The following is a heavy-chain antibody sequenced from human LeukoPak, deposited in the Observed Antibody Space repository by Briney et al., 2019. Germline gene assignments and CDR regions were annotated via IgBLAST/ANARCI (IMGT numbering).Heavy chain of an antibody. J-gene: IGHJ4*02. V-gene: IGHV1-18*01. CDR1: GCTFTSYG. D-gene: IGHD3-16*01. CDR3: ARRYDYVWGSDLYYFDY. CDR2: ISAYNGNT. Sequence: ASVKVSCKASGCTFTSYGISWVRQAPGQGLEWMGWISAYNGNTNYAQKLQGRVTMTTDTSTSTAYMELRSLRSDDTAVYYCARRYDYVWGSDLYYFDYWGQGTLVTVSS.